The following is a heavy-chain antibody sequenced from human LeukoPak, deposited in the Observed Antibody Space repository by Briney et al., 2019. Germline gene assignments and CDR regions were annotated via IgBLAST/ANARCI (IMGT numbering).Heavy chain of an antibody. Sequence: GGSLRLSCAASVFTFSTYWMHCVRQAPGKGLVWVSCLNSDGSSTSYADSVKGRFTISRDNAKNTLYLQMNSLRAEDTAVYYCARDRDCSGGSCYSGLPHPVENWFDSWGQGTLVTVSS. CDR2: LNSDGSST. V-gene: IGHV3-74*01. J-gene: IGHJ5*01. CDR3: ARDRDCSGGSCYSGLPHPVENWFDS. CDR1: VFTFSTYW. D-gene: IGHD2-15*01.